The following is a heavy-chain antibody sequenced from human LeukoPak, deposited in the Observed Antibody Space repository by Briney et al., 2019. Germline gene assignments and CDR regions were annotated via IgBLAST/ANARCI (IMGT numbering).Heavy chain of an antibody. CDR3: ASTAAAGTFYFDY. CDR2: ISGSGGST. V-gene: IGHV3-23*01. J-gene: IGHJ4*02. D-gene: IGHD6-13*01. CDR1: GFTFSSYA. Sequence: PGGSLRLSCAASGFTFSSYAMSWVRQAPGKGLEWVSAISGSGGSTYYAGSVKGRFTISRDNSKNTLYLQMNSLRAEDTAVYYCASTAAAGTFYFDYWGQGTLVTVSS.